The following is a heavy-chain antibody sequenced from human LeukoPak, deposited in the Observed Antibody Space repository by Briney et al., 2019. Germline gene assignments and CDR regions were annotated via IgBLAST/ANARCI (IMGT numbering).Heavy chain of an antibody. D-gene: IGHD2-2*01. V-gene: IGHV4-4*07. Sequence: SETLSLTCTVSGSSISSYYWSWIRQPAGKGLEWIGRIYTSGSTNYNPSLKSRVTMSVDTSKNQFSLKLSSVTAADTAVYYCARGVVPAANPSAGFDPWGQGTLVTVSS. J-gene: IGHJ5*02. CDR2: IYTSGST. CDR3: ARGVVPAANPSAGFDP. CDR1: GSSISSYY.